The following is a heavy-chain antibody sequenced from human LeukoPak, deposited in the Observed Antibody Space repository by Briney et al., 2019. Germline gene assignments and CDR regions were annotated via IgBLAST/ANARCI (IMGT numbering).Heavy chain of an antibody. V-gene: IGHV1-18*04. CDR2: ISAYDGNT. Sequence: GASVKVSCKASGYTFTSYGFTWVRQAPGRGLEWVGWISAYDGNTNYAQKLQGRVTMTTDTSTSTAYMELRSLRSDDTAVYYCARGGIRDGMDVWGKGTTVTVSS. D-gene: IGHD3-10*01. CDR3: ARGGIRDGMDV. J-gene: IGHJ6*04. CDR1: GYTFTSYG.